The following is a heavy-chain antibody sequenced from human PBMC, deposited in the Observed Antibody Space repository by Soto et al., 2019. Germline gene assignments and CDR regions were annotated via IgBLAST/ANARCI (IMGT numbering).Heavy chain of an antibody. V-gene: IGHV5-51*01. CDR2: VYPSDSDV. D-gene: IGHD3-16*01. CDR1: GYRFTSSW. Sequence: PEESLKISCQGSGYRFTSSWIGWVRQMPGKGLEWLGNVYPSDSDVRYSPSFEGRVTISADNSINTAYLHLLNLKASDTAIYYCTKGATSPSDSWGEGTRVTVSS. J-gene: IGHJ4*02. CDR3: TKGATSPSDS.